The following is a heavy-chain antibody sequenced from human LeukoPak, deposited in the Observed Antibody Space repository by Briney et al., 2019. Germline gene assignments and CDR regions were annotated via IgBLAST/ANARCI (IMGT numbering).Heavy chain of an antibody. Sequence: GGSLRLSCAASGFTFSSYGMHWVRQAPGKGLEWVAVIYSGGSTYYADSVKGRFTIPRDNSKNTLYLQMDSLRAEDTAVYYCARDSHSSGLFDYWGQGTLVTVSS. CDR2: IYSGGST. CDR1: GFTFSSYG. D-gene: IGHD6-19*01. CDR3: ARDSHSSGLFDY. J-gene: IGHJ4*02. V-gene: IGHV3-53*01.